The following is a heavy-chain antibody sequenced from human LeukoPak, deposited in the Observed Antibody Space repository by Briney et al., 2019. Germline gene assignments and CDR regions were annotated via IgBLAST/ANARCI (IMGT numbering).Heavy chain of an antibody. CDR1: GHSISSGYY. J-gene: IGHJ5*02. CDR2: INHSGST. V-gene: IGHV4-38-2*02. Sequence: SETLSLTCTVSGHSISSGYYWGWIRQPPGKGLEWIGSINHSGSTNYNPSLKSRVTISVDTSKNQFSLKLSSVTAADTAVYYCARRGNMVRGVIISSFRWFDPWGQGTLVTVSS. D-gene: IGHD3-10*01. CDR3: ARRGNMVRGVIISSFRWFDP.